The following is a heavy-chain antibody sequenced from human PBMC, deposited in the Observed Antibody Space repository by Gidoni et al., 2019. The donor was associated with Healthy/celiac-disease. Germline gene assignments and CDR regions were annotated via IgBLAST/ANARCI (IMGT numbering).Heavy chain of an antibody. CDR1: GGSISSGNYY. V-gene: IGHV4-61*02. J-gene: IGHJ4*02. CDR2: IYTSGST. Sequence: VQLQESGPGLVKPSQTLSLTCTVSGGSISSGNYYWSWSRPPAGKGLEWIGRIYTSGSTNYNPSLKSRVTISVDTSKNKFSLKLSSVTAADTAVYYCAREGPDYYGSGGLFDYWGQGTLVTVSS. CDR3: AREGPDYYGSGGLFDY. D-gene: IGHD3-10*01.